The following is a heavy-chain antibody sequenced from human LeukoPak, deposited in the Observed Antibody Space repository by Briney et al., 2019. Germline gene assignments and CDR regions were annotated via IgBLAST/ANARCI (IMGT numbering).Heavy chain of an antibody. CDR2: ISGSGGST. Sequence: PGGSLRLSCAASGFTFSSYAMSWVRQAPGKGLEWVSAISGSGGSTYYADSVKGRFTISRDNSKNTLYLQMNSLRAEDTAVYYCARATYCSGGSCYTGGFDYWGQGTLVTVSS. CDR1: GFTFSSYA. J-gene: IGHJ4*02. D-gene: IGHD2-15*01. CDR3: ARATYCSGGSCYTGGFDY. V-gene: IGHV3-23*01.